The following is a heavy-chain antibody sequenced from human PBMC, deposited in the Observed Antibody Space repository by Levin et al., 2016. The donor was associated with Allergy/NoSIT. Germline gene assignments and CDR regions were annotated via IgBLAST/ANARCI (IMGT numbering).Heavy chain of an antibody. D-gene: IGHD4-17*01. CDR3: AKAFHGDNDGWFDP. CDR1: GLVFSSSS. CDR2: ISFEGKTK. V-gene: IGHV3-30*04. J-gene: IGHJ5*02. Sequence: GGSLRLSCAASGLVFSSSSLHWVRQAPGKGLEWVAVISFEGKTKYYADSVKDRFTISRDRSRETLYLQMGRLRVEDTAVYYCAKAFHGDNDGWFDPWGQGTLVTVSS.